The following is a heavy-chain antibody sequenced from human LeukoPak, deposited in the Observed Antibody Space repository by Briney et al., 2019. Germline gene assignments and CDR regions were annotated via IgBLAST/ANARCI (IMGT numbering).Heavy chain of an antibody. CDR3: ARDQLYYYDSSGYLAFDY. Sequence: GGSLRLSCAASGFTFSSYSMNWVRQAPGKGLEWVSSISSSSSYIYYADSVKGRFTISRDNAKNPLYLQMNSLRAEDTAVYYCARDQLYYYDSSGYLAFDYWGQGTLVTVSS. CDR2: ISSSSSYI. V-gene: IGHV3-21*01. J-gene: IGHJ4*02. D-gene: IGHD3-22*01. CDR1: GFTFSSYS.